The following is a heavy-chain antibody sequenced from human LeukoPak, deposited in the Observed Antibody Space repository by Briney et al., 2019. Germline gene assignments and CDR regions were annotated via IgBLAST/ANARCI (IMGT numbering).Heavy chain of an antibody. Sequence: GGSLRLSCTASGFTFGDYAMSWVRQAPGKGLEGVGFIRNKAYGGTAEYAASVKGRFTISRDDSKSIAYLQMNSLKTEDTAVYYCARGIIGLRGFDYWGQGTLVTVSS. CDR1: GFTFGDYA. D-gene: IGHD1-20*01. J-gene: IGHJ4*02. V-gene: IGHV3-49*04. CDR3: ARGIIGLRGFDY. CDR2: IRNKAYGGTA.